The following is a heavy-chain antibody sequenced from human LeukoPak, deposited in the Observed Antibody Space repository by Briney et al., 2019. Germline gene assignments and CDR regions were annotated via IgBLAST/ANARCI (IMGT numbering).Heavy chain of an antibody. CDR2: IYTSGST. D-gene: IGHD3-10*01. V-gene: IGHV4-61*02. J-gene: IGHJ4*02. CDR1: GGSISSGSYY. Sequence: SQTLSLTCTVSGGSISSGSYYWSWIRQPAGKGLEWIGRIYTSGSTNYNPSLKSRVTISVDTSKNQFSLKLSSVTAADTAVYYCARGLWFGELRYFDYWGQGTLVTVSS. CDR3: ARGLWFGELRYFDY.